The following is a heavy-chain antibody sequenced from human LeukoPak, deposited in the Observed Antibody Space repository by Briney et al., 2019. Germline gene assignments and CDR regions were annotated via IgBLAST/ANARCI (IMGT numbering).Heavy chain of an antibody. CDR3: ARDRFVTMMVVSPGTSDFDY. Sequence: ASVKVSCTASGYTFTSYGISWVRQAPGQGLEWMGWISAYNGNTNYAQKLQGRVTMTTDTSTSTAYMELRSLRSDDTAVYYCARDRFVTMMVVSPGTSDFDYWGQGTLVTVSS. D-gene: IGHD3-22*01. J-gene: IGHJ4*02. CDR1: GYTFTSYG. V-gene: IGHV1-18*01. CDR2: ISAYNGNT.